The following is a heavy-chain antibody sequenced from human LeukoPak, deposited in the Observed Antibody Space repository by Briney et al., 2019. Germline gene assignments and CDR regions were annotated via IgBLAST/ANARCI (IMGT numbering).Heavy chain of an antibody. CDR1: GFTFSIYW. Sequence: GGSLRLSCAASGFTFSIYWMSWVRQAPGKGLEWVANMKQDETEKYYVDSVKGRFTISRDNAKNSLYLQMNSLRAEDTAVHYCASGAHYSSSWSYLDYWGQGALVTVSS. CDR3: ASGAHYSSSWSYLDY. CDR2: MKQDETEK. V-gene: IGHV3-7*01. J-gene: IGHJ4*02. D-gene: IGHD6-13*01.